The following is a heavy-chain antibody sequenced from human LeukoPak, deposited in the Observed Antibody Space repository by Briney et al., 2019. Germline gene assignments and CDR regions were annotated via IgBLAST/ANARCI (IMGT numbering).Heavy chain of an antibody. J-gene: IGHJ4*02. CDR3: AKDRSIGTYYTFDH. Sequence: PGGSLRLSCAASGFTFSSYWMHWVRQAPGKGLVWVSRIISDGSITTYADSVKGRFTVSRDNSNNRLYLQMSGLTAADTAVYYCAKDRSIGTYYTFDHWGQGTLVTVSS. D-gene: IGHD1-26*01. CDR2: IISDGSIT. CDR1: GFTFSSYW. V-gene: IGHV3-74*01.